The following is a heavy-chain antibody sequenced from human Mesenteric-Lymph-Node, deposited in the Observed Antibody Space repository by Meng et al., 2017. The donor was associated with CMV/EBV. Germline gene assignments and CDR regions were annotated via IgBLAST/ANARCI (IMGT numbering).Heavy chain of an antibody. CDR2: ISSSGNTI. V-gene: IGHV3-11*01. CDR3: AKAPTGDYYFYGMDV. J-gene: IGHJ6*02. D-gene: IGHD4-11*01. Sequence: GESLKISCAASGFTFSDYYMSWIRQAPGKGLEWVSYISSSGNTIYYADSVQGRFIISRDNAKNSLYLQMNSLRAEDTALYYCAKAPTGDYYFYGMDVWGQGTAVTVSS. CDR1: GFTFSDYY.